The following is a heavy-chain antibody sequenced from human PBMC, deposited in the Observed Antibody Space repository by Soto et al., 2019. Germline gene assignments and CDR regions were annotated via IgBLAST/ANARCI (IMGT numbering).Heavy chain of an antibody. J-gene: IGHJ4*02. CDR1: GFTFSSYG. CDR3: ARDSGDIVVVVAATQTAIDY. V-gene: IGHV3-33*01. D-gene: IGHD2-15*01. Sequence: QVQLVESGGGVVQPGRSLRLSCAASGFTFSSYGMHWVRQAPGKGLEWVAVIWYDGSNKYYADSVKGRFTISRDNSKNTLYLQMNSLRAEDTAVYYCARDSGDIVVVVAATQTAIDYWGQGTLVTVSS. CDR2: IWYDGSNK.